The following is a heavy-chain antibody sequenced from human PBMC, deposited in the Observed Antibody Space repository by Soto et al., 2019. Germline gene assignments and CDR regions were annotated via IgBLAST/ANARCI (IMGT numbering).Heavy chain of an antibody. CDR2: IYYSGST. J-gene: IGHJ4*02. Sequence: SETLSLTCTVSGGSISSYYWSWIRQPPGKGLEWIGYIYYSGSTNYNPSLKSRVTISVDTSKNQFSLKLSSVTDADTDGYYCARAYGYYFDYWGQGTLVTV. CDR3: ARAYGYYFDY. V-gene: IGHV4-59*01. CDR1: GGSISSYY. D-gene: IGHD3-10*01.